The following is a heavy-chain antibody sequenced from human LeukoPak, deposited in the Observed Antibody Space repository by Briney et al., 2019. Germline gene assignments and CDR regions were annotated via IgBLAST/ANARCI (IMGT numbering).Heavy chain of an antibody. CDR1: GGTFSSYA. CDR2: IIPIFGTA. J-gene: IGHJ2*01. D-gene: IGHD2/OR15-2a*01. V-gene: IGHV1-69*13. Sequence: GASVKVSCKASGGTFSSYAISWVRQAPGQGLEWMGGIIPIFGTANYAQKFQGRVTITADESTSTAYMELSSLRSEDTAVYYCARVVQPPCLGGCTTNWYFDLWGRGTLVTVSS. CDR3: ARVVQPPCLGGCTTNWYFDL.